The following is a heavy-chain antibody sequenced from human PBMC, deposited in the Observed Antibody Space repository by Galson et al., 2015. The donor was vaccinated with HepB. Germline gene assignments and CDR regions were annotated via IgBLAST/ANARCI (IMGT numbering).Heavy chain of an antibody. Sequence: SLRLSCATSGFTFNNYAMSWVRQAPGKGLEWVPAIRGGADGRYYADSGKGRFTISRDNSNNILYLQMSSLRAEDTAVYYCAKEAIPNKDFWSGYQDWGQETLVTVSS. CDR3: AKEAIPNKDFWSGYQD. J-gene: IGHJ4*02. D-gene: IGHD3-3*01. CDR2: IRGGADGR. V-gene: IGHV3-23*01. CDR1: GFTFNNYA.